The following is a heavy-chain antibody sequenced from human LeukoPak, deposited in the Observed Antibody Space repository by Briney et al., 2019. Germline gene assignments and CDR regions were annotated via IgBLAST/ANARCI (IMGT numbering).Heavy chain of an antibody. V-gene: IGHV3-23*01. CDR3: AKAQGLRLYSGSFDP. D-gene: IGHD6-6*01. CDR2: ISGSGGST. J-gene: IGHJ5*02. Sequence: VXXISGSGGSTYYADSVKGRFTISRDNSKNTLYLQMNSLRAEDTAVYYCAKAQGLRLYSGSFDPWGQGTLVTVSS.